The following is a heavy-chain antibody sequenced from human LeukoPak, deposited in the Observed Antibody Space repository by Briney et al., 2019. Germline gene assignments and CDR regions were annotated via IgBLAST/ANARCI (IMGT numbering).Heavy chain of an antibody. CDR1: GYSFASYW. J-gene: IGHJ3*02. D-gene: IGHD5-24*01. CDR3: ARQMATVGDDSFDI. Sequence: GESLKISCKGSGYSFASYWIGWVRQMPGKGLEWMGIIYPGDSDTRYSPSFQGQVTISADKSISTAYLQWSTLKASDTAMYYCARQMATVGDDSFDIWGQGTMVTVSS. CDR2: IYPGDSDT. V-gene: IGHV5-51*01.